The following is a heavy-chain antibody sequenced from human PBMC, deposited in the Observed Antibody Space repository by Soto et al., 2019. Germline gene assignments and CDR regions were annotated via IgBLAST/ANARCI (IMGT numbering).Heavy chain of an antibody. J-gene: IGHJ6*02. CDR1: GGTFSSYA. CDR2: IIPIFGTA. CDR3: ARDPPPPRPGYYYYGMDV. Sequence: ASVKVSCKASGGTFSSYAISWVRQAPGQGLEWMGGIIPIFGTANYAQKFQGRVTITADESTSTAYMELSSLRSEDTAVYYCARDPPPPRPGYYYYGMDVWGQGTTVTVSS. V-gene: IGHV1-69*13.